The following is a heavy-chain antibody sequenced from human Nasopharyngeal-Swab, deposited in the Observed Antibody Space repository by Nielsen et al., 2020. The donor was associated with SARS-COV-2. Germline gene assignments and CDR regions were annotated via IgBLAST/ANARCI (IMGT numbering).Heavy chain of an antibody. CDR3: TTGLYN. J-gene: IGHJ4*02. D-gene: IGHD2-8*01. CDR1: GFTFSNAW. CDR2: IKSKTDGGTT. V-gene: IGHV3-15*01. Sequence: GESLKISCAASGFTFSNAWMSWVRQAPGKGLEWAGRIKSKTDGGTTDYAAPVKGRFTISRDDSKNTLYLQMNSLKTEDTAVYYCTTGLYNWGQGTLVTVSS.